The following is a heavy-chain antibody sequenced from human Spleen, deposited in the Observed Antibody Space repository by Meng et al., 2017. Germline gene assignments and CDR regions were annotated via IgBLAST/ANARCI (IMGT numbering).Heavy chain of an antibody. J-gene: IGHJ4*02. CDR3: ARFITGDYYQYYFDY. Sequence: GSLRLSCTVSGYSISSGYYWGWIRQPPGKGLEWIGSIYYSGSTYYNPSLKSRVTISVDTSKNQFSLKLSSVTAADTAVYYCARFITGDYYQYYFDYWGQGTLVTVSS. CDR1: GYSISSGYY. V-gene: IGHV4-38-2*02. D-gene: IGHD4-17*01. CDR2: IYYSGST.